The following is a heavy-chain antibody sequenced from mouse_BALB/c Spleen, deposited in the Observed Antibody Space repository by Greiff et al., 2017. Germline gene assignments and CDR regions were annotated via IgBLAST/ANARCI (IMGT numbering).Heavy chain of an antibody. CDR3: ARGGGDYFDY. Sequence: EVHLVESGGDLVKPGGSLKLSCAASGFTFSSYGMSWVRQTPDKRLEWVATISSGGSYTYYPDSVKGRFTISRDNAKNTLYLQMSSLKSEDTAMYYCARGGGDYFDYWGQGTTLTVSS. CDR1: GFTFSSYG. CDR2: ISSGGSYT. J-gene: IGHJ2*01. V-gene: IGHV5-6*01.